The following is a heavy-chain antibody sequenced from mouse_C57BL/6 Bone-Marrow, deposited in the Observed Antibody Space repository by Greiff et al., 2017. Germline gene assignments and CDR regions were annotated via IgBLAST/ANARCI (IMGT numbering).Heavy chain of an antibody. CDR1: GYTFTSYW. V-gene: IGHV1-52*01. J-gene: IGHJ2*01. Sequence: QVQLQQPGAELVRPGSSVKLSCKASGYTFTSYWMHWVKQRPIQGLEWIGNIDPSDSETHYNQKFKDKAPLTVDKSSSTAYMQLSSLTSEDSAVYYCARGIYYGLYCDYWGQGTTLTVSS. CDR2: IDPSDSET. D-gene: IGHD1-1*01. CDR3: ARGIYYGLYCDY.